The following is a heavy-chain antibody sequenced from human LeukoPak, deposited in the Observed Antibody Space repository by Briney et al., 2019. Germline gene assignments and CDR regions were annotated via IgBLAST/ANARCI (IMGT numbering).Heavy chain of an antibody. CDR1: GGSISSYY. Sequence: WETLSLTCTVSGGSISSYYWSWIRQPPGKGLEWIGYIYYSGSTNYNPSLKSRVTISVDTSKNQFSLKLSSVTAADTAVYYCARGWMVRGVKRPGAFDIWGQGTMVTVSS. D-gene: IGHD3-10*01. J-gene: IGHJ3*02. V-gene: IGHV4-59*01. CDR3: ARGWMVRGVKRPGAFDI. CDR2: IYYSGST.